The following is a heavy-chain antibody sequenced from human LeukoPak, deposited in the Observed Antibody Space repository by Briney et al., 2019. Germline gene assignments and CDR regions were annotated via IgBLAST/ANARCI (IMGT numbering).Heavy chain of an antibody. V-gene: IGHV3-66*01. CDR1: GFTVSSNY. J-gene: IGHJ4*02. CDR2: IYSGGST. D-gene: IGHD3-10*01. CDR3: ARDVYYGSGSPRLDY. Sequence: GGSLRLSCAASGFTVSSNYMSWVRQAPGKGLEWASTIYSGGSTHYADSVKGRFTISRDNAKNSLYLQMNSLRAEDTAVYYCARDVYYGSGSPRLDYWGQGTLVTVSS.